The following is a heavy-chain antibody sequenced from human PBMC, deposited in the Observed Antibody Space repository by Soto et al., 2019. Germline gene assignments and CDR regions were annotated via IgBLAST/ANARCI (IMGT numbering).Heavy chain of an antibody. CDR1: GYSFTSYW. CDR2: IYPGDSDT. Sequence: PGESLKISCKGSGYSFTSYWIGGVRQMTGKGLEWMGIIYPGDSDTRYSPSFQGQVTISADKSISTAYLQWSSLKASDTAMYYCARPLEYSSSEDAFDIWGQGTMVTVSS. CDR3: ARPLEYSSSEDAFDI. D-gene: IGHD6-6*01. J-gene: IGHJ3*02. V-gene: IGHV5-51*01.